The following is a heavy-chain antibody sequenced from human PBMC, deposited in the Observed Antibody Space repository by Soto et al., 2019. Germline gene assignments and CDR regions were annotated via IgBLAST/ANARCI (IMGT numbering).Heavy chain of an antibody. Sequence: SETLSLTCTVSGGSISSYYWSWIRQPPGKGLEWIGYIYYSGSTNYNPSLKSRVTISVDTSKNQFSLKLSSVTAADTAVYYCARIKALQDYNWFDPWGQGTLVTVSS. D-gene: IGHD4-4*01. J-gene: IGHJ5*02. CDR1: GGSISSYY. V-gene: IGHV4-59*01. CDR3: ARIKALQDYNWFDP. CDR2: IYYSGST.